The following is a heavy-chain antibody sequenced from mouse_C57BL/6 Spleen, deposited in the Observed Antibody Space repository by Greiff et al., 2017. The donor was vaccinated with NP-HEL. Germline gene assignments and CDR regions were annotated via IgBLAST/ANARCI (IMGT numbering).Heavy chain of an antibody. D-gene: IGHD4-1*01. CDR3: ARYGTRYFDY. Sequence: VKLMESGAELVKPGASVKISCKASGYAFSSYWMNWVKQRPGKGLEWIGQIYPGDGDTNYNGKFKGKATLTADKSSSTAYMQLSSLTSEDSAVYFCARYGTRYFDYWGQGTTLTVSS. V-gene: IGHV1-80*01. CDR1: GYAFSSYW. J-gene: IGHJ2*01. CDR2: IYPGDGDT.